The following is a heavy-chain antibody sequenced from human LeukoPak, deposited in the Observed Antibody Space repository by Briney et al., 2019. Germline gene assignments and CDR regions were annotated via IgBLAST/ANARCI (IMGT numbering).Heavy chain of an antibody. J-gene: IGHJ4*02. CDR2: ISSSGSTI. CDR3: AAWYSSGWYGGY. CDR1: GFTFSSYE. V-gene: IGHV3-48*03. Sequence: TGGSLRLSCAASGFTFSSYEINWVRQAPGKGLEWVSYISSSGSTIYYADSVKGRFTISRDNAKNSLYLQMNSLRAEDTAVYYCAAWYSSGWYGGYWGQGTLVTVSS. D-gene: IGHD6-19*01.